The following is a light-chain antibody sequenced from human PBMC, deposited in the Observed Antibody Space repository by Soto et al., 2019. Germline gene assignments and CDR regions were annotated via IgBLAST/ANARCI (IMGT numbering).Light chain of an antibody. CDR1: SSDVGYNH. Sequence: QSALTQPASVSGSPGQSIIISCTGTSSDVGYNHVSWYQHHPGKAPRLMIYEVSNRPSGVPNRFSGSQSGNTASLTISGLQAEDEADYYCSSYTSSSPVLFGGGTQLTVL. V-gene: IGLV2-14*01. CDR2: EVS. J-gene: IGLJ2*01. CDR3: SSYTSSSPVL.